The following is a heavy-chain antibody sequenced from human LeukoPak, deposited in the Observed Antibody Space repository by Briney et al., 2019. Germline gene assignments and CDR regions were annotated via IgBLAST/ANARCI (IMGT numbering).Heavy chain of an antibody. CDR3: ARLINRCLFDY. J-gene: IGHJ4*02. D-gene: IGHD4-17*01. V-gene: IGHV4-61*02. Sequence: SETLSLTCTVSGGSFSSGDYYRSWIRQPAGKELEWIGRIYTSGSTIYNPSLKSRVTISADTSKNQVSLRLSSVTAADTAVYYCARLINRCLFDYWGQGTLVTVSS. CDR1: GGSFSSGDYY. CDR2: IYTSGST.